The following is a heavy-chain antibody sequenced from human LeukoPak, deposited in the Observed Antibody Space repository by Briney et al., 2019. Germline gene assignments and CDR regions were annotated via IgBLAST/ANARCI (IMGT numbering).Heavy chain of an antibody. CDR1: GFTFDDYA. J-gene: IGHJ6*02. CDR3: AKDKVRYFDCSTMDV. CDR2: ISWNSGSI. V-gene: IGHV3-9*01. Sequence: GGSLRLSCAASGFTFDDYAMHWVRQAPGKGLEWVSGISWNSGSIGYADSVKGRFTISRDNAKNSLYLQMNSLRAEDTALYYCAKDKVRYFDCSTMDVWGQGTTVTVSS. D-gene: IGHD3-9*01.